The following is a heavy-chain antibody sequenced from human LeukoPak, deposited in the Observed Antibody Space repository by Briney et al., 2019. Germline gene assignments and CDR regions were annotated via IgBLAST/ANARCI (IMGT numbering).Heavy chain of an antibody. CDR2: IHNSGST. CDR3: ARSRGGDDY. V-gene: IGHV4-59*01. CDR1: GASISNFY. D-gene: IGHD3-16*01. Sequence: SETLSLTCTVSGASISNFYWSWIRQPPGKGLEWIGYIHNSGSTNYNPSLKSRVAISLDTSKNQFSLKLSSVTAADTAVYYCARSRGGDDYWGQGTLVTVSS. J-gene: IGHJ4*02.